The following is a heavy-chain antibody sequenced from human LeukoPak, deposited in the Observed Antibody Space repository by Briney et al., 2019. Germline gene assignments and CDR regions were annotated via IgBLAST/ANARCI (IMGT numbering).Heavy chain of an antibody. Sequence: PGGSLRLSCAASGFTFTTYWINWVRQAPGKGLEWVPVINQDGSEKYYVDSVKGRFTISRDNAKNSLYLQMNSLRAEDTAVYYCARDFRNAGDYWGQGTLVTVSS. CDR1: GFTFTTYW. CDR3: ARDFRNAGDY. J-gene: IGHJ4*02. V-gene: IGHV3-7*01. D-gene: IGHD1-14*01. CDR2: INQDGSEK.